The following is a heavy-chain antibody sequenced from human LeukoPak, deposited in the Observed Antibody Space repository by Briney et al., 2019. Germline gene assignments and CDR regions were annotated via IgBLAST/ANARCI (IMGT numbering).Heavy chain of an antibody. V-gene: IGHV4-34*01. CDR1: GGSISSYY. J-gene: IGHJ4*02. CDR2: INHSGST. D-gene: IGHD2-2*02. Sequence: SETLSLTCTVSGGSISSYYWSWIRQPPGKGLEWIGEINHSGSTNYNPSLKSRVTISLDTSKNQISLKLSSVTAADTAVYYCAREGYCSSTNCYNFNYWGQGTLVTVSS. CDR3: AREGYCSSTNCYNFNY.